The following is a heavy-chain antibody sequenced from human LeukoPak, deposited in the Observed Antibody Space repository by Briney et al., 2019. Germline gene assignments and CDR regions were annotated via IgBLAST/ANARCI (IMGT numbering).Heavy chain of an antibody. CDR2: ISGSGGST. D-gene: IGHD1-26*01. CDR1: GYTFSSYG. V-gene: IGHV3-23*01. J-gene: IGHJ4*02. CDR3: AKGDTTWELPHDY. Sequence: GGTLRLSCAASGYTFSSYGMSWVRQAPGKGLEWVSAISGSGGSTYYADSVKGRFTISRDNSKNTLYLQMNSLRAEDTAVYYCAKGDTTWELPHDYWGQGTLVTVSS.